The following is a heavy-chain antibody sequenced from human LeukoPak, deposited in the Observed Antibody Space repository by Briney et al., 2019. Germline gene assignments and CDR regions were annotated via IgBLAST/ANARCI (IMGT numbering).Heavy chain of an antibody. D-gene: IGHD1-1*01. Sequence: PSETLSLTCTVSGGSISSGSYYWSWIRQPAGKGLEWIGRLYTSGSTNYNPSLKSRVTISVDTSKNQFSLKLSSVTAADTAVYYCARDRVYWNDAFDIWGQGTMVTVSS. CDR2: LYTSGST. CDR1: GGSISSGSYY. J-gene: IGHJ3*02. CDR3: ARDRVYWNDAFDI. V-gene: IGHV4-61*02.